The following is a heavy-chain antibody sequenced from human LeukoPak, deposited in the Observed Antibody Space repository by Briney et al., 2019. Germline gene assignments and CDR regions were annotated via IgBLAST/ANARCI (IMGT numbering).Heavy chain of an antibody. D-gene: IGHD6-19*01. CDR1: GFTFSSYG. CDR2: IRYDGSNK. V-gene: IGHV3-30*02. J-gene: IGHJ4*02. CDR3: AKDKRISSYSSGWYFNY. Sequence: QTGGSLRLSCAASGFTFSSYGMHWVRQAPGKGLEWVAFIRYDGSNKYYADSVKGRFTISRDNSKNTLYLQMNSLRAEDTAVYYCAKDKRISSYSSGWYFNYWGQGTLVTVSS.